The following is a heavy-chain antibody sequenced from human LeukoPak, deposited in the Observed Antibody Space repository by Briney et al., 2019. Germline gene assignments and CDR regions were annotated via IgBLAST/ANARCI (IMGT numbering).Heavy chain of an antibody. Sequence: GGSLRLSCAASGFTFSTFRMSWARQAPERGLEWVANIKEDGSEGYYVDSVKGRFTVTRDNAESSLFLQMNSLRAEDTAIYYCARGSPFGPTDFWGQGTLVTVSS. J-gene: IGHJ4*02. CDR2: IKEDGSEG. D-gene: IGHD3-16*01. CDR3: ARGSPFGPTDF. V-gene: IGHV3-7*01. CDR1: GFTFSTFR.